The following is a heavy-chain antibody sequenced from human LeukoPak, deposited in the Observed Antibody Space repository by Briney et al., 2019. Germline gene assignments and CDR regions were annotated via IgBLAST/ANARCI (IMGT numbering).Heavy chain of an antibody. CDR2: ISYDGSNK. CDR1: GFTLSSYG. CDR3: AMLKTAAGTGFDY. J-gene: IGHJ4*02. V-gene: IGHV3-30*03. D-gene: IGHD6-13*01. Sequence: GRSLRLSCAASGFTLSSYGMHWVRQAPGKGLEWVAVISYDGSNKYYADSVKGRFTISRDNSKNTLYLQMNSLRAEDTAVYYCAMLKTAAGTGFDYWGQGTLVTVSS.